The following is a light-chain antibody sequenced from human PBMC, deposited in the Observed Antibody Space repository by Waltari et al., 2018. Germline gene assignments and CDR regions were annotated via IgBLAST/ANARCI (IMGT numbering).Light chain of an antibody. Sequence: QSVLTQAPSASGTPGQRVTIPCIGSRSNIGSNYVNWYQQLPRTAPNLLIYNKNQRPSGVPDRFSGSKSGTSASLAISGLQSADEADYYCSAWDDSLNAWVFGGGARLTVL. CDR3: SAWDDSLNAWV. CDR1: RSNIGSNY. V-gene: IGLV1-44*01. J-gene: IGLJ3*02. CDR2: NKN.